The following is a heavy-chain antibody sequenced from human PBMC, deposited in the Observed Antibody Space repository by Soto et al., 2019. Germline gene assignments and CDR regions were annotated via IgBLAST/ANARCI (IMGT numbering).Heavy chain of an antibody. D-gene: IGHD6-6*01. Sequence: GGSLRLSCAASGFTFSSYGMHWVRQAPGKGLEWVAVISYDGSNKYYADSVKGRFTISRDNSKNTLYLQMNSLRAEDTAVYNCAKTEYSSSGYFDYWRQGTLVTVSS. CDR1: GFTFSSYG. CDR3: AKTEYSSSGYFDY. V-gene: IGHV3-30*18. J-gene: IGHJ4*02. CDR2: ISYDGSNK.